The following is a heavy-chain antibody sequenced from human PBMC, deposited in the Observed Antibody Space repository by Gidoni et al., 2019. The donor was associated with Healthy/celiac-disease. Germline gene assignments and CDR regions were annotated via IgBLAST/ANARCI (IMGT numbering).Heavy chain of an antibody. CDR2: IYYSGST. J-gene: IGHJ6*03. CDR1: GGSISSGGYY. Sequence: QVQLQESGPGLVKPSQTLSLTCTVPGGSISSGGYYWSWIRQHPGKGLEWIGYIYYSGSTYYNPSLKSRVTISVDTSKNQFSLKLSSVTAADTAVYYCARSETLAAAGKKNYYYYYMDVWGKGTTVTVSS. D-gene: IGHD6-13*01. CDR3: ARSETLAAAGKKNYYYYYMDV. V-gene: IGHV4-31*03.